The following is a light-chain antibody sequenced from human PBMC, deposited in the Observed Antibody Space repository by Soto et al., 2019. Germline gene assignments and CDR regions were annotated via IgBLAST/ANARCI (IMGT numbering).Light chain of an antibody. V-gene: IGKV3-15*01. CDR3: QQYNDWPPKRT. J-gene: IGKJ1*01. CDR2: GAS. CDR1: QSITTN. Sequence: EVVMTQSPVTLSVSPGERATLSCRASQSITTNLSWYQQKPGHAPRRLIYGASSRATGVPARFSGSGCGTQFTLTINSLQSEDFAVYYCQQYNDWPPKRTFGQGTRVDFK.